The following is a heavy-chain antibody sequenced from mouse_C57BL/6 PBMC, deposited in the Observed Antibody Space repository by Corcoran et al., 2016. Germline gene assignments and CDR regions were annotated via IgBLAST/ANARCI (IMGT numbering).Heavy chain of an antibody. Sequence: EVQLQQSGPELVKPGASVKISCKASGYTFTDYYMNWVKQSHGKSLEWIGDINPNNGGTSYNQKFKGKATLTVDKSSSTAHMELRSLTSEDSAVYYCARGRSNYWGQGTTLTVSS. V-gene: IGHV1-26*01. CDR2: INPNNGGT. CDR1: GYTFTDYY. D-gene: IGHD1-1*01. CDR3: ARGRSNY. J-gene: IGHJ2*01.